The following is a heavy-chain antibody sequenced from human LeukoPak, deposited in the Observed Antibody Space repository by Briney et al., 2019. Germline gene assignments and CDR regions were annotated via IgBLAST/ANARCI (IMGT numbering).Heavy chain of an antibody. Sequence: GGSLRLSCAASGFTFSSYSMNWVRQAPGKGLEWVSYISTSRTTIYYADSVKGRFTISRDNAKNSLYLQMNSLRDEDTAVYYCARWGITRFDYWGQGTLVTVPP. CDR2: ISTSRTTI. CDR3: ARWGITRFDY. V-gene: IGHV3-48*02. CDR1: GFTFSSYS. D-gene: IGHD7-27*01. J-gene: IGHJ4*02.